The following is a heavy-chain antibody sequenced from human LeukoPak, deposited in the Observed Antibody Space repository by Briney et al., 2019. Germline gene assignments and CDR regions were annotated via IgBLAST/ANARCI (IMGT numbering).Heavy chain of an antibody. Sequence: GASVKVSCKASGYTFTSYGISWVRQAPGQGLEWMGWISAYNGNTNYAQKLQGRVTMTTDTSTSTAYMELRSLRSDDTAVYYCARDGRGCSSTSCYDVSGYWGQGTLVTVSS. CDR3: ARDGRGCSSTSCYDVSGY. CDR2: ISAYNGNT. V-gene: IGHV1-18*01. J-gene: IGHJ4*02. CDR1: GYTFTSYG. D-gene: IGHD2-2*01.